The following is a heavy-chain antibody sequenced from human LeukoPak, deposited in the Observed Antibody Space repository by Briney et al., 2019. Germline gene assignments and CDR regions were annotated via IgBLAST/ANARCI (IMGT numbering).Heavy chain of an antibody. D-gene: IGHD1-1*01. J-gene: IGHJ4*02. CDR2: ISSTTTYV. CDR1: GFTFSSYS. CDR3: ARDLGYLD. V-gene: IGHV3-21*06. Sequence: GGSLRLSCAASGFTFSSYSMNWVRQAPGKGLEWVSSISSTTTYVYYADSVKGRFTISRDNAKNSLYLQMNSLRAEDTAVYYCARDLGYLDWGQGTLVTVSS.